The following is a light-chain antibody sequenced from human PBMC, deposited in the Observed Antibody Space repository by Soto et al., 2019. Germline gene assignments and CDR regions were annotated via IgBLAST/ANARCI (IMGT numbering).Light chain of an antibody. CDR3: QHYNSYSEA. CDR2: KAS. Sequence: DIQITHSPSTLSGSVGDRVTITCRASQTISSWLVWYQQKPGKAPKLLIYKASTLKSGGPSRFSGSGSGTEFTLTISSLQPDDFATYYCQHYNSYSEALGQGTKVDIK. V-gene: IGKV1-5*03. CDR1: QTISSW. J-gene: IGKJ1*01.